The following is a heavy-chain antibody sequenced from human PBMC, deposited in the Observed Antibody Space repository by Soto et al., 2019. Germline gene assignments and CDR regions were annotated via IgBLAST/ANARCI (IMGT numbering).Heavy chain of an antibody. CDR1: GFTFSSYG. CDR2: ISYDGSNN. D-gene: IGHD4-17*01. V-gene: IGHV3-30*18. CDR3: AKDTLRQTVTTLDY. Sequence: QVPLVESGGGVVQPGRSLRLSCAASGFTFSSYGMHWVRQAPGKGLEWVAVISYDGSNNYYADSVKGRFTISRDNSKNTLYLQMNSLRAEHTAVYYCAKDTLRQTVTTLDYWGQGTLVTVSS. J-gene: IGHJ4*02.